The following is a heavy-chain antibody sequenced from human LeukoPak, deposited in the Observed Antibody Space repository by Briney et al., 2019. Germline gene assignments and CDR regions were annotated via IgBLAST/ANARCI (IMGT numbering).Heavy chain of an antibody. CDR3: ARAEWGSKAARRDY. D-gene: IGHD6-6*01. Sequence: ASVKVSCKASGYTFTNYDLNWVRQSAGQGLEWMGWMNPNSGLTAYAQKFQGRVTMTRSLSTNTAYMELSRLRSDDTAVYYCARAEWGSKAARRDYWGQGTLVTVSS. CDR2: MNPNSGLT. J-gene: IGHJ4*02. CDR1: GYTFTNYD. V-gene: IGHV1-8*01.